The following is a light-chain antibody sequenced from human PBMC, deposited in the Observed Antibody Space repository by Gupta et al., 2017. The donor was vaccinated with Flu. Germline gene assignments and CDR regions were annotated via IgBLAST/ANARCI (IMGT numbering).Light chain of an antibody. J-gene: IGKJ4*01. CDR3: QQYNS. Sequence: DIQMTQSPSTLSASVGDRVTITCRASQSISSWLAWDQQKPGKAPKLLIYKASSLESGVQSRLSGSGSGTEFTRTSSSMQPDDFETYDGQQYNSFGGGTKVEIK. CDR2: KAS. CDR1: QSISSW. V-gene: IGKV1-5*03.